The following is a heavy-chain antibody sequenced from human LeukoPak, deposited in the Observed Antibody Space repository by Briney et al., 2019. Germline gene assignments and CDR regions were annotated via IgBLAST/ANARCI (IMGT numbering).Heavy chain of an antibody. V-gene: IGHV3-23*01. D-gene: IGHD3-3*01. Sequence: GSLRLSCAASGFTFSSYAMSWVCQAPGKGLEWVSAISGSGGSTYYADSVKGRFTISRDNSKNTLYLQMNSLRAEDTAVYYCAKFPKSITIFGVVIAWGQGTLVTVSS. CDR3: AKFPKSITIFGVVIA. CDR2: ISGSGGST. J-gene: IGHJ4*02. CDR1: GFTFSSYA.